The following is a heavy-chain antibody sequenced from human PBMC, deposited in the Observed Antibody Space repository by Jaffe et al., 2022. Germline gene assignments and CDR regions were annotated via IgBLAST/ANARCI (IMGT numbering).Heavy chain of an antibody. CDR2: ISSSSSTI. D-gene: IGHD4-17*01. CDR1: GFTFSSYS. CDR3: ARDLRDHDYGDYLTVF. V-gene: IGHV3-48*01. J-gene: IGHJ4*02. Sequence: EVQLVESGGGLVQPGGSLRLSCAASGFTFSSYSMNWVRQAPGKGLEWVSYISSSSSTIYYADSVKGRFTISRDNAKNSLYLQMNSLRAEDTAVYYCARDLRDHDYGDYLTVFGGQGTLVTVSS.